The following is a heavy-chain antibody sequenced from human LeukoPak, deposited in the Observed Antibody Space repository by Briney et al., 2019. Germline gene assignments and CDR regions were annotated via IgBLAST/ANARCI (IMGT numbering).Heavy chain of an antibody. V-gene: IGHV3-23*01. CDR1: GFTFSSYA. Sequence: PGWSLRLSCAASGFTFSSYAMSWVRQAPGKGLEWVSAISGSGGSTYYADSVKGRFTIPRDNSKNTLYLQMNSLRAEDTAVYYCASTRFLEWLLPDYWGQGTLVTVSS. J-gene: IGHJ4*02. CDR2: ISGSGGST. CDR3: ASTRFLEWLLPDY. D-gene: IGHD3-3*01.